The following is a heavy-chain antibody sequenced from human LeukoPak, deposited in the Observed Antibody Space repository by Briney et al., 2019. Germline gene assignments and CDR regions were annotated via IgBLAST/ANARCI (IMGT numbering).Heavy chain of an antibody. V-gene: IGHV4-34*01. CDR3: ATQYDFWSGYYYYYGMDV. CDR2: INHSGST. D-gene: IGHD3-3*01. Sequence: SETLSLTCTVSGGSISSYYWSWIRQPPGKGLEWIGEINHSGSTNYNPSLKSRVTISVDTSKNQFSLKLSSVTAADTAVYYCATQYDFWSGYYYYYGMDVWGQGTTVTVSS. CDR1: GGSISSYY. J-gene: IGHJ6*02.